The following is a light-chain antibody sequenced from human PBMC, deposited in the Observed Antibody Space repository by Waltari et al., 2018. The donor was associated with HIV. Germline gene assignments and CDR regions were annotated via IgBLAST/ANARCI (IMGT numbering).Light chain of an antibody. J-gene: IGLJ2*01. Sequence: SALTQPASVSGSPGQSITLPCTGTSSYVGGYNYVSWYQPHPGKAPKFSIYEVRNRPSGVSNRFSGAKSGNTASLTISGLQAEDEAYYYCSSYSSSDTHVVFGGGTKLTVL. V-gene: IGLV2-14*01. CDR3: SSYSSSDTHVV. CDR2: EVR. CDR1: SSYVGGYNY.